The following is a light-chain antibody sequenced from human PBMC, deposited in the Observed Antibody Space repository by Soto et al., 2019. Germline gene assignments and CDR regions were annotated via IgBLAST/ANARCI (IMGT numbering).Light chain of an antibody. Sequence: EIVLTQSPGTLSVSLGETATLSCRASQTVNSNYVAWYQQKPGQAPRLLIYGATNRATGVPDNFSGGGSGTAFTLTIFSLEPEDSAIYSCQQYGGSPPTFGGGTKVEIK. J-gene: IGKJ4*01. CDR1: QTVNSNY. CDR3: QQYGGSPPT. CDR2: GAT. V-gene: IGKV3-20*01.